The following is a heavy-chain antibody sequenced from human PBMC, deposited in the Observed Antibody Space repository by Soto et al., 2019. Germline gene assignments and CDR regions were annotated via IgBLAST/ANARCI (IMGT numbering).Heavy chain of an antibody. V-gene: IGHV4-31*03. CDR3: AREIPYYYDSSGPYFDY. CDR1: GGSISSGGYY. Sequence: QVQLQESGPGLVKPSQTLSLTCTVSGGSISSGGYYWSWIRQHPGKGLEWIGYIYYSGSTYYNPSLKSRVTISVDTSKSQFSLKLSSVTAADTAVYYCAREIPYYYDSSGPYFDYWGQGTLVTVSS. CDR2: IYYSGST. J-gene: IGHJ4*02. D-gene: IGHD3-22*01.